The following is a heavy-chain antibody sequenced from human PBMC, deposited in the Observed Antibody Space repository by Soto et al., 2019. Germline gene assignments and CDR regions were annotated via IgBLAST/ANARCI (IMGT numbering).Heavy chain of an antibody. V-gene: IGHV4-31*03. D-gene: IGHD3-22*01. Sequence: QVQLQESGPGLVKPSQTLSLTCTVSGGSISSGGYYWSWIRQHPGKGLEWIGYIYYSGSTYYNPSLKTXXTXSEXTSKNQFSLKLSSVTAADTAVYYCARTGYYYEADYWGQGTLVTVSS. CDR2: IYYSGST. CDR1: GGSISSGGYY. J-gene: IGHJ4*02. CDR3: ARTGYYYEADY.